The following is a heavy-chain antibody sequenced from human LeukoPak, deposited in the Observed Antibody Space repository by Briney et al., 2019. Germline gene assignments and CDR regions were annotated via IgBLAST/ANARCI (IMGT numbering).Heavy chain of an antibody. D-gene: IGHD3-10*01. J-gene: IGHJ6*02. CDR1: GGSISSGGYY. V-gene: IGHV4-31*03. Sequence: SETLSLTCTVSGGSISSGGYYWSWIRQHPGKGLEWIVYIYYSGSTYYNPSLKSRVTISVDTSKNQFSLKLSSVTAADTAVYYCARAVVRGVIGGDGMDVRGQGTTVTVSS. CDR2: IYYSGST. CDR3: ARAVVRGVIGGDGMDV.